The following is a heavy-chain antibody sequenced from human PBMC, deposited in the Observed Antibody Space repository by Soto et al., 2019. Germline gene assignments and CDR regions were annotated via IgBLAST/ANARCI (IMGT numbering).Heavy chain of an antibody. CDR2: ISGSGGST. J-gene: IGHJ4*02. D-gene: IGHD2-2*01. Sequence: EVQVLESGGGLVQPGGSLRLSCVASGFTFTTYAMTWVRQAPGKGLEWVSIISGSGGSTHYADSVKGRFIISRDNSNNTLDLQMNGLGAEDTAEYYCAKTGFGRYCSSTSCVHFDYWGQGTLVTVSS. V-gene: IGHV3-23*01. CDR3: AKTGFGRYCSSTSCVHFDY. CDR1: GFTFTTYA.